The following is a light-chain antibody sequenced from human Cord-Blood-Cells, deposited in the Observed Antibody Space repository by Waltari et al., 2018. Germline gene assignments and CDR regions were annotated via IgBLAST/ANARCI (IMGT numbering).Light chain of an antibody. CDR2: KAS. J-gene: IGKJ1*01. CDR1: QSISSW. CDR3: QQYNSYSRT. Sequence: DIQMTQSPSTLSASVGDRVTITCRASQSISSWLALYQQKPGKACKILIYKASSLESGVPSRFSGSGSWTEFTLTISSLQPNDFATYYCQQYNSYSRTFGQGTKVEIK. V-gene: IGKV1-5*03.